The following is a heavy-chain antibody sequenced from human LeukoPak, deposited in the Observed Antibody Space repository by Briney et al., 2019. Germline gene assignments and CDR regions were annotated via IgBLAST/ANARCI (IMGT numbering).Heavy chain of an antibody. CDR1: GGSFSGYY. CDR2: INHSGST. CDR3: ARGKRRIVATSVIGFDY. D-gene: IGHD5-12*01. V-gene: IGHV4-34*01. J-gene: IGHJ4*02. Sequence: SETLSLTCAVYGGSFSGYYWSWIRQPPGKGLEWIGEINHSGSTNYNPSLKSRVTISVDTSKNQFSLKRSSVTAADTAVYYCARGKRRIVATSVIGFDYWGQGTLVTVSS.